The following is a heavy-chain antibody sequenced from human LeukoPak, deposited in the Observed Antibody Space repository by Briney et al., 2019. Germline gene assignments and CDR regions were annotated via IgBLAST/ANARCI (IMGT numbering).Heavy chain of an antibody. CDR1: GFTFNTHW. V-gene: IGHV3-7*01. D-gene: IGHD4-11*01. CDR3: ATNSNYNFDS. J-gene: IGHJ4*02. CDR2: IKEDGSKT. Sequence: PGGSLRLSCVASGFTFNTHWVSWVRQAPGKGLEWVANIKEDGSKTDYVDSVEGRFTISRDNAKNSVYLQMNSLRPEDTAVYYCATNSNYNFDSWGQGILVTVSS.